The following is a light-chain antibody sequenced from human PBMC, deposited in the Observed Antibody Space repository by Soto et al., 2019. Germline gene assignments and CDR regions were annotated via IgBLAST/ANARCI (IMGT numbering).Light chain of an antibody. CDR3: QQDLRPPLT. CDR2: DAS. V-gene: IGKV1-33*01. J-gene: IGKJ3*01. Sequence: DIQMTQSPSSLSASVGDRVTVTCHASQDITNYLNWCQQKPGKAPKLLINDASNLEKGVPSRFSGGGSGTDFTLTISSLQPEDFATYYCQQDLRPPLTFGPGTKVDIK. CDR1: QDITNY.